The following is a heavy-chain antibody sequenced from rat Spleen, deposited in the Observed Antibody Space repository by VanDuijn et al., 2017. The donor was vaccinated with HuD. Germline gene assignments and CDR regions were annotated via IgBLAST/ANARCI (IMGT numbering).Heavy chain of an antibody. V-gene: IGHV5-20*01. CDR2: ISYDGGST. Sequence: EVQLVESGGGLVQPGRSMKLSCAASGFSFSDYGMAWVFQAPTKGLEWVASISYDGGSTYYRDSVKGRFTISRDIAKSTLYLQMESLRSEDTATYYCAKEGLFSSLDHWGQGVMVTVSS. D-gene: IGHD1-8*01. J-gene: IGHJ2*01. CDR1: GFSFSDYG. CDR3: AKEGLFSSLDH.